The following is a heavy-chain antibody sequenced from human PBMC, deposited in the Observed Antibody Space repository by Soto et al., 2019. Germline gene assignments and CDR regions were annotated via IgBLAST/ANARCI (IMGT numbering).Heavy chain of an antibody. J-gene: IGHJ6*02. V-gene: IGHV4-4*07. CDR2: IYTSGST. CDR1: GGSISSYY. Sequence: SETLSLTCTVSGGSISSYYWSWIRQPAGKGLEWIGRIYTSGSTNYNPSLKSRVTMSVDTSKNQFSLKLSSVTAADTAVYYCARDWPVAGTGGYYYYGMDVWGQGTTVTVSS. CDR3: ARDWPVAGTGGYYYYGMDV. D-gene: IGHD6-19*01.